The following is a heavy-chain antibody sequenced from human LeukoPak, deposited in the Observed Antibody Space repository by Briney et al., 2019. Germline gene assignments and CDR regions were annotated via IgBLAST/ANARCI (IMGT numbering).Heavy chain of an antibody. J-gene: IGHJ3*02. V-gene: IGHV4-59*11. D-gene: IGHD1-26*01. Sequence: SETLSLTCTVSGDSISSHYWNRIRQPPGKGLEWIGYIYNSGSTNYNPSLKSRITISIDTSRNQFSLKLSSVTAADTAVYYCARLPGSYTDAFDIWGQGTVVTVSS. CDR2: IYNSGST. CDR1: GDSISSHY. CDR3: ARLPGSYTDAFDI.